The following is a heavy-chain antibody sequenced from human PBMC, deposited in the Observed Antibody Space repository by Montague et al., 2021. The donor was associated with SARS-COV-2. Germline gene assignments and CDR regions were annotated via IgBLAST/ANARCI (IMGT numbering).Heavy chain of an antibody. J-gene: IGHJ3*02. V-gene: IGHV3-23*01. CDR2: ISISGGNT. CDR3: AKDRQLVGDDAFDI. Sequence: SLRLSCAASGFTFSSYAMSWVRQAPGKGLEWVSTISISGGNTYYADSVKGRFTISRDKSKNTLYLQMNSLRAEDTAVYYCAKDRQLVGDDAFDIWGQGTMVPVS. D-gene: IGHD6-13*01. CDR1: GFTFSSYA.